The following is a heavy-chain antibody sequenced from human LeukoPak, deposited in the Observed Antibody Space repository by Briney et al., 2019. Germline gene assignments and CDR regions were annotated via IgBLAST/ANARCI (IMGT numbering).Heavy chain of an antibody. CDR3: AREGYYYDSSGYYYAFDY. J-gene: IGHJ4*02. V-gene: IGHV3-53*01. CDR1: GFTVSSNY. D-gene: IGHD3-22*01. Sequence: GGSLRLSCAASGFTVSSNYMSWVRQAPGEGLEWVSVIYSGGSTYYADSVKGRFTISRDNSKNTLYLQMNSLRAEDTAVYYCAREGYYYDSSGYYYAFDYWGQGTLVTVSS. CDR2: IYSGGST.